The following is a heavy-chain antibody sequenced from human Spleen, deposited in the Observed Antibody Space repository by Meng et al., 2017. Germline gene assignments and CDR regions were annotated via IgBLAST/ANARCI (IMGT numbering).Heavy chain of an antibody. CDR3: VRDRYVCSGDGCYSDYFEY. D-gene: IGHD2-15*01. CDR2: INTDGSDT. CDR1: GFTSSSYW. Sequence: GESLKISCAASGFTSSSYWMHWVRQAPGKGLVWVSRINTDGSDTSYANSVKGRFTISRDNAKNTVYLQMNSLRAEDTAVYYCVRDRYVCSGDGCYSDYFEYWGQGSLVTVSS. J-gene: IGHJ4*02. V-gene: IGHV3-74*01.